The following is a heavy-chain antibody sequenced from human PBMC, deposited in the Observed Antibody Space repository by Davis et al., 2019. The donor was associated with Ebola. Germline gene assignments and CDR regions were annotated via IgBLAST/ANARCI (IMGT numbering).Heavy chain of an antibody. CDR2: MNPNSGDT. V-gene: IGHV1-8*02. CDR1: GYTFTSYG. CDR3: SRGGLATRGVWHFDL. J-gene: IGHJ2*01. D-gene: IGHD2-8*02. Sequence: ASVKVSCKASGYTFTSYGISWVRQAAGQGLEWLGWMNPNSGDTDYAQKFQGRVTMTRDTSISTAYMELSSLTSEDTAVYYCSRGGLATRGVWHFDLWGRGTLVTVSS.